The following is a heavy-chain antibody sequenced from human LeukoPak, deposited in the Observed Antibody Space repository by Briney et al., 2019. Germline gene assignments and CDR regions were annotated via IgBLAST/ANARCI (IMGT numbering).Heavy chain of an antibody. J-gene: IGHJ3*02. CDR2: IYATGSA. D-gene: IGHD5-24*01. CDR3: ARVFRRGVYNYDGFDI. V-gene: IGHV4-61*02. Sequence: SETLSLTCTVSAGSISSAGYYWSWIRQPAGKGVEWIGRIYATGSANYNPSLKSRVTISIDTSKNQFSLKLTSVTAADTALYYCARVFRRGVYNYDGFDIWGQGTMVTVSS. CDR1: AGSISSAGYY.